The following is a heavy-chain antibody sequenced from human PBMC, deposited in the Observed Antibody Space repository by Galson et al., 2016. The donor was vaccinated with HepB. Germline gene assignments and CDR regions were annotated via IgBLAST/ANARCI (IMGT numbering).Heavy chain of an antibody. CDR1: GFSFSSYS. V-gene: IGHV3-21*01. Sequence: SLRLSCAASGFSFSSYSMNWVRQAPGKGLEWVSSISLGSTYIDYVDSVKGRFTISRDNSKNTLYLQMHSLRGEDTAVYYCARDAFNWNGNPEDYWGQGTQVTVSS. CDR3: ARDAFNWNGNPEDY. D-gene: IGHD1-1*01. J-gene: IGHJ4*02. CDR2: ISLGSTYI.